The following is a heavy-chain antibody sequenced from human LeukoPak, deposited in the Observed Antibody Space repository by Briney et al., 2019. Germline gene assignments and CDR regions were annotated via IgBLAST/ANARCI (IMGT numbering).Heavy chain of an antibody. CDR2: VYYSGST. CDR3: ARHEDSGYDLHFDY. V-gene: IGHV4-39*01. D-gene: IGHD5-12*01. J-gene: IGHJ4*02. Sequence: SETLSLTCNVSGGSISSSGYSWGWIRQPPGKGPEWIGSVYYSGSTYYNPSLKSRVTISLDTPKNQFSLKLSSVTAADTAVYYCARHEDSGYDLHFDYWGQGTLVTVSS. CDR1: GGSISSSGYS.